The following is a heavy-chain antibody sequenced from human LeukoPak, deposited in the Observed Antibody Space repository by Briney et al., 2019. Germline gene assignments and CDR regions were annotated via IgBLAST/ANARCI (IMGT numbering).Heavy chain of an antibody. CDR1: GFTFITYN. J-gene: IGHJ4*02. CDR3: ARDLRGYNGYGTFDD. V-gene: IGHV3-21*01. Sequence: GGSLRLSCPASGFTFITYNRNWVRQAPGKGLEWVSYISSSSSDIYYADSVKGRFTISRDNAKNSLYLQMNSLRAEDTAMYYCARDLRGYNGYGTFDDWGQASLVTVSS. CDR2: ISSSSSDI. D-gene: IGHD5-12*01.